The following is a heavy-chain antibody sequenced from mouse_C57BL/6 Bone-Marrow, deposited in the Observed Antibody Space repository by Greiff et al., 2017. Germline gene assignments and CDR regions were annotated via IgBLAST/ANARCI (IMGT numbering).Heavy chain of an antibody. CDR2: IDPSDSET. V-gene: IGHV1-52*01. Sequence: QVQLQQPGAELVRPGSSVKLSCAASGYTFTSYWMHWVQQTPIQGLEWIGNIDPSDSETHDNQKFKDKATLTVDKSYSTAYMQLSILTYEDSAVYYCARSGLLYYFDYWGQGTTLTVSS. J-gene: IGHJ2*01. CDR1: GYTFTSYW. D-gene: IGHD3-1*01. CDR3: ARSGLLYYFDY.